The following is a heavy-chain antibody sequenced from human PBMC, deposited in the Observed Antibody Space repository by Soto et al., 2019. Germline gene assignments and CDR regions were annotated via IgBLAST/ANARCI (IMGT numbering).Heavy chain of an antibody. CDR3: GRCTSTSCHLGSDY. CDR2: ISHDGINK. CDR1: GFTFSSYA. J-gene: IGHJ4*02. V-gene: IGHV3-30-3*01. D-gene: IGHD2-2*01. Sequence: GGSLRLSCAASGFTFSSYAMNGVRQAPGNGLEWVALISHDGINKYYADSVRGRFTISRDSSTNTLYLQMNSLRAADTAVYYCGRCTSTSCHLGSDYWGQGTLVTVSS.